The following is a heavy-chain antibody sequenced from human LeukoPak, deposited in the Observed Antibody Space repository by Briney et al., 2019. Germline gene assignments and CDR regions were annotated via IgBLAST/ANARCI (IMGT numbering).Heavy chain of an antibody. J-gene: IGHJ3*02. CDR2: ISSSSSYI. CDR1: GFTFSSYS. Sequence: GGSLRLSCAASGFTFSSYSMNWVRQAPGKGLEWVSSISSSSSYIYYADSVKGRFTISRDNAKNSLYLQMNSLRAEDTAVYYCARDDATVSNAFDIWGQGTMVTVSP. D-gene: IGHD3-16*02. V-gene: IGHV3-21*01. CDR3: ARDDATVSNAFDI.